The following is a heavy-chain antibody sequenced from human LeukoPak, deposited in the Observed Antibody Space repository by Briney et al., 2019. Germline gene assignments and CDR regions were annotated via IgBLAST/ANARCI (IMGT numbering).Heavy chain of an antibody. V-gene: IGHV3-48*01. J-gene: IGHJ4*02. D-gene: IGHD4-17*01. Sequence: GGSLRLSCAASGFTFSSYSMNWVRQAPGKGLEWVSYISSSSSTIYYADSVKGRFTISRDNAKNSLYLQMNSLRAEDTAVYYCESVGGHGDQLIDYWGQGTLVTVSS. CDR2: ISSSSSTI. CDR1: GFTFSSYS. CDR3: ESVGGHGDQLIDY.